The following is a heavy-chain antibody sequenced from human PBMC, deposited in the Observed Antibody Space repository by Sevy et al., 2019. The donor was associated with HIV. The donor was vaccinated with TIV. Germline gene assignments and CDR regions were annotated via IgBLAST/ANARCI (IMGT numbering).Heavy chain of an antibody. Sequence: GGSLRLSCAASGFTFSTYNMNWVRQAPGKGLEWISYISSSSNTIDYADSVKGRFTISRDNAKNSVYLQMNSLRGEDTAGYYCTRGKGSSDYWGQGTLVTVSS. D-gene: IGHD6-6*01. J-gene: IGHJ4*02. V-gene: IGHV3-48*01. CDR2: ISSSSNTI. CDR3: TRGKGSSDY. CDR1: GFTFSTYN.